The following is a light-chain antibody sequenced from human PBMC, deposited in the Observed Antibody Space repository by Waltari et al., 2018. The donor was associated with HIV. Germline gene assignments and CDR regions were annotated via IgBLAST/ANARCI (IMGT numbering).Light chain of an antibody. V-gene: IGLV2-23*02. CDR1: SSDFGSYNL. J-gene: IGLJ2*01. Sequence: QSALTQPASVSGSPGQSMTISCTGTSSDFGSYNLVSWYQQHPGKAPKLMIYEVSKRPSGVSTRFSGSKSGNTASLTISGLQAEDEADYFCCSYAGSSTLVFGGGTKLTVL. CDR3: CSYAGSSTLV. CDR2: EVS.